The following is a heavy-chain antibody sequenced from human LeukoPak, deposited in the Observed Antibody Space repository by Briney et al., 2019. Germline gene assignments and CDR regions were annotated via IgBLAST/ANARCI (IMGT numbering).Heavy chain of an antibody. CDR2: IGEDGSEK. CDR1: GFTFTRHW. V-gene: IGHV3-7*01. D-gene: IGHD2-15*01. J-gene: IGHJ4*02. Sequence: GGSLRLSCVASGFTFTRHWMSWVRQAPGKGLEWVANIGEDGSEKKYVDSVKDRFTISRDNTKNSVYLQMRGLRVDDTAIYYCVRDKEGGSNDHWGQGTLVTVSS. CDR3: VRDKEGGSNDH.